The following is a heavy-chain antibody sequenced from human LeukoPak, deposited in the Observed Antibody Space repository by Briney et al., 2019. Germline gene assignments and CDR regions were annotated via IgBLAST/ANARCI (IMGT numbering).Heavy chain of an antibody. J-gene: IGHJ3*02. Sequence: GGSLRLSCAASGFTVSSNYMSWVRQAPGKGLEWVSVIYNGGSTYYADSVKGRFTISRDNSKNTLYLQMNSLRAEDTAVYYCARDEGHDAFDIWGQGTMVTVSS. CDR2: IYNGGST. CDR1: GFTVSSNY. V-gene: IGHV3-66*02. CDR3: ARDEGHDAFDI.